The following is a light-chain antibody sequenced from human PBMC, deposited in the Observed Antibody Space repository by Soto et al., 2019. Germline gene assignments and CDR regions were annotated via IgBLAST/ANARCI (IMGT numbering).Light chain of an antibody. CDR3: NSYVAGSNV. Sequence: QSALTQPPSASGSPGQSVTISFTGTSSDVGKYDYVSWFQHHPGKAPKLIIYEVSKRPSGVPDRFSCSKSGSTASLNVSGLQTEDEAEYYCNSYVAGSNVFGTGTQLTVL. V-gene: IGLV2-8*01. CDR1: SSDVGKYDY. CDR2: EVS. J-gene: IGLJ1*01.